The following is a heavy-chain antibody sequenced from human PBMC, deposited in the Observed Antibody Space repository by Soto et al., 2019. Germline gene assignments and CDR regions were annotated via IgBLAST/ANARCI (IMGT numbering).Heavy chain of an antibody. CDR3: AKDKEPDGVWDIDF. CDR2: INPNSGGT. V-gene: IGHV1-2*04. D-gene: IGHD3-16*01. J-gene: IGHJ4*02. CDR1: GYTFTGYY. Sequence: GASVKVSCKASGYTFTGYYMHWVRQAPGQGLEWMGWINPNSGGTNYAQKFQGWVTMTRDTSISTAYMELSRLRSDDTAVYYCAKDKEPDGVWDIDFWGQGTRVTVSS.